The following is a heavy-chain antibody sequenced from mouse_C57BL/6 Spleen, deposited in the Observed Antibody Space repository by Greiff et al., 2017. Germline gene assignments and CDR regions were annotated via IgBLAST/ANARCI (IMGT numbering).Heavy chain of an antibody. CDR3: ARHDEYDVRLYAMDY. D-gene: IGHD2-4*01. J-gene: IGHJ4*01. V-gene: IGHV5-6*01. Sequence: EVMLVESGGDLVKPGGSLKLSCAASGFTFSSYGMSWVRQTPDKRLEWVATISSGGSYTYYPDSVKGRFTISRDNAKNTLYLQMSSLKSEDTAMYYCARHDEYDVRLYAMDYWGQGTSVTVSS. CDR1: GFTFSSYG. CDR2: ISSGGSYT.